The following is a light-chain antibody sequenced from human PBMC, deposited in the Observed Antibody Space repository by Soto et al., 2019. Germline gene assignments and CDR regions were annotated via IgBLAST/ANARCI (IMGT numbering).Light chain of an antibody. Sequence: EIVLTQSPVTLSLSPGERATLSCRASQSVRSSYLAWYQQKPGQAPRLLIYGASIRATGIPDRFGGSGSGTDFTLTISRLEPEDFAVYYCHQYGDSPLFGPGTKVDIK. CDR3: HQYGDSPL. CDR2: GAS. J-gene: IGKJ3*01. V-gene: IGKV3-20*01. CDR1: QSVRSSY.